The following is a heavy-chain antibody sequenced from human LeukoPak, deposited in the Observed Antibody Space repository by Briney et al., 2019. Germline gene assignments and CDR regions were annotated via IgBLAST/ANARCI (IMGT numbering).Heavy chain of an antibody. CDR2: IYYSEST. J-gene: IGHJ5*02. Sequence: SETLSLTCTVSGGSISSYYWSWIRQPPGKGLEWIGYIYYSESTNYNPSLMSRVTISVDTSKNQFSLKLSSVTAADTAVYYCARSIPIQLGPDGWFDPWGQGTLVTVSS. CDR1: GGSISSYY. D-gene: IGHD5-18*01. V-gene: IGHV4-59*01. CDR3: ARSIPIQLGPDGWFDP.